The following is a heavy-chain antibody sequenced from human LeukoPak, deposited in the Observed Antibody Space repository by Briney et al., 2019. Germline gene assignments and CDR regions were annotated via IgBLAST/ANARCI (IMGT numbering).Heavy chain of an antibody. CDR1: GFTFSSYW. CDR2: ISPDARTI. J-gene: IGHJ4*02. CDR3: VRGQATAWGLDY. Sequence: PGGSLRLSCAASGFTFSSYWMHWVRQAPGKGLVWVSHISPDARTITYAAFVKGRFTISRDNAKNTLYLQMNSLRAEDTALYYCVRGQATAWGLDYWGQGTLVTVSS. V-gene: IGHV3-74*01. D-gene: IGHD6-13*01.